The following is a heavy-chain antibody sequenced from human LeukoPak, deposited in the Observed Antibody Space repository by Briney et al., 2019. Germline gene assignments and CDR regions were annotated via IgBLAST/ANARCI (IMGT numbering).Heavy chain of an antibody. CDR1: GGSFSGYY. D-gene: IGHD3-22*01. CDR2: INHSGST. V-gene: IGHV4-34*01. CDR3: ASSPAYYYDSSGYLGNAEYFQH. J-gene: IGHJ1*01. Sequence: SETLSLTCAVYGGSFSGYYWSWIRQPPGKGLEWIGEINHSGSTNYNPSLKSRVTISVDTSKNQFSLKLSSVTAADTAVYYCASSPAYYYDSSGYLGNAEYFQHWGQGTLVTVSS.